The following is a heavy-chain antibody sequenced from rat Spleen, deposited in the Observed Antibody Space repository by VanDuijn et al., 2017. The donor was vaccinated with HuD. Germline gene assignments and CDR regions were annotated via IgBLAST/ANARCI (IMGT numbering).Heavy chain of an antibody. Sequence: QVQLKESGPGLVQPSQTLSLTCTVSGFSLSSYGVMWVRQPPGKGLEWVGVMWRNGNTNYNSVLKSRLSISRDTSKRQVYLKMNSLQTEDTATYYCARHPWQLYFDYWGQGVMVTVSS. CDR3: ARHPWQLYFDY. CDR1: GFSLSSYG. V-gene: IGHV2-13*01. J-gene: IGHJ2*01. D-gene: IGHD1-3*01. CDR2: MWRNGNT.